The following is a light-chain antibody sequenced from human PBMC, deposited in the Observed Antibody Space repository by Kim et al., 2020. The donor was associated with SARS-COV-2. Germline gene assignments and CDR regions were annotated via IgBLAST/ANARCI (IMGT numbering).Light chain of an antibody. CDR3: QESHSTPYT. CDR2: SAS. CDR1: QRISTY. V-gene: IGKV1-39*01. J-gene: IGKJ2*01. Sequence: DIQMTQSPSSLSASVGDRVTITCRASQRISTYLHWYQQKVGRAPKLLIYSASNLQSGVPSRFSGSGSGTDFTLTISSLQPEDSATYYCQESHSTPYTFGQGTKLEIK.